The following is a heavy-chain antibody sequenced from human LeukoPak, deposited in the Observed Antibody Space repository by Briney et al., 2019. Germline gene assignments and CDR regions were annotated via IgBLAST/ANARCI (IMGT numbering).Heavy chain of an antibody. V-gene: IGHV3-30-3*01. CDR1: GFTFSSYA. CDR2: ISYDGSNK. CDR3: ARVDCSGGSCYLRPFDY. Sequence: GGSLRLSCAASGFTFSSYAIRWVRQAPGKGLEWVAVISYDGSNKYYGDSVKGRFTISRDNSKNTLYLQMNSLRGEDTAVYYCARVDCSGGSCYLRPFDYWGQGTLVTVSS. D-gene: IGHD2-15*01. J-gene: IGHJ4*02.